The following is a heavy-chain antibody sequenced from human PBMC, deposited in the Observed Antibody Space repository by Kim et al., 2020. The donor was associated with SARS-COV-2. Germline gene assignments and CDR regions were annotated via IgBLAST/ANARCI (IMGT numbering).Heavy chain of an antibody. Sequence: GGSLRLSCATSGFPFSSWAMTWVRRAPGKGLEWVSGISGGGDRTDYADTVKGRFTITRDNPKNTLYLQMNSLRVEDTAVYYCAHIWKLAYWGQGSQVPVSS. CDR1: GFPFSSWA. J-gene: IGHJ4*02. CDR3: AHIWKLAY. D-gene: IGHD1-1*01. V-gene: IGHV3-23*01. CDR2: ISGGGDRT.